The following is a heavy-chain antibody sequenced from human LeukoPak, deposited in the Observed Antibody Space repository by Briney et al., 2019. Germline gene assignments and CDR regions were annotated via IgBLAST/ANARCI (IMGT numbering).Heavy chain of an antibody. J-gene: IGHJ6*03. CDR3: AKGRDGYNSGYYMDV. CDR2: ISGSGGST. V-gene: IGHV3-23*01. Sequence: GGSLRLSCAASGFTFSSYGMSWVRQAPGKGLEWVSAISGSGGSTYYADSVKGRFTISRDNSKNTLYLQMNSLRAEDTAVYYCAKGRDGYNSGYYMDVWGKGTTVTVSS. D-gene: IGHD5-24*01. CDR1: GFTFSSYG.